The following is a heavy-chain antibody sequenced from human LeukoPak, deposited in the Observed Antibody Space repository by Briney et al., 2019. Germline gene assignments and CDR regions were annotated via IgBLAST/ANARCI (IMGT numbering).Heavy chain of an antibody. CDR2: INHSGST. Sequence: SETLSLTCAVYGGSFSGYYWSWIRQPPGKGLEWIGEINHSGSTNYNPSLKSRVTISVDTSKNQFSLKLSSVTAADTAVYYCARDLDWNYDSSGYYYRGEGMDYFDYWGQGTLVTVSS. CDR1: GGSFSGYY. D-gene: IGHD3-22*01. J-gene: IGHJ4*02. CDR3: ARDLDWNYDSSGYYYRGEGMDYFDY. V-gene: IGHV4-34*01.